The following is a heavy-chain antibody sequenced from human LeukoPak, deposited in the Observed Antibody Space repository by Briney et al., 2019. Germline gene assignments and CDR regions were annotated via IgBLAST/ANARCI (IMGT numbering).Heavy chain of an antibody. D-gene: IGHD1-26*01. Sequence: GGSLRLSCAASGFTFSTYAMNWVRHTPGKGLEWVSSIVGSGADTYYADSVKGRFTISRDNARNSLSLQMNSLRAEDTAVYYCARYRFVVGATDSFDIWGQGTMVTVSS. CDR2: IVGSGADT. J-gene: IGHJ3*02. CDR3: ARYRFVVGATDSFDI. CDR1: GFTFSTYA. V-gene: IGHV3-23*01.